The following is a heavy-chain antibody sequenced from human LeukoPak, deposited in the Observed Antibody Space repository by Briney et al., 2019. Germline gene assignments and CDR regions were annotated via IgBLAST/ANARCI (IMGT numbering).Heavy chain of an antibody. V-gene: IGHV3-30*04. CDR2: ISYDGSNK. CDR3: AKVGLRFGELLGPTDY. Sequence: GGSLRLSCAASGFTFSSYAMHWVRQAPGKGLEWVVVISYDGSNKYYADSVKGRFTISRDNSKNTLYLQMNSLRAEDTAVYYCAKVGLRFGELLGPTDYWGQGTLVTVSS. CDR1: GFTFSSYA. D-gene: IGHD3-10*01. J-gene: IGHJ4*02.